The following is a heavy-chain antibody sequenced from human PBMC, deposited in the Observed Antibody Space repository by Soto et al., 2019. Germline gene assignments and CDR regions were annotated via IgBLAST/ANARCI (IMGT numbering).Heavy chain of an antibody. D-gene: IGHD6-6*01. Sequence: TSETLSLTCTVSGGSISSSSYYWGWVRQPPGKGLEWIGSIYYSGSTYYNPSLKSRVTISVDTSKNQFSLKLSSVTAADTAVYYCSSIAARHAQGAPVDYWGQGTLVTVSS. V-gene: IGHV4-39*01. J-gene: IGHJ4*02. CDR1: GGSISSSSYY. CDR2: IYYSGST. CDR3: SSIAARHAQGAPVDY.